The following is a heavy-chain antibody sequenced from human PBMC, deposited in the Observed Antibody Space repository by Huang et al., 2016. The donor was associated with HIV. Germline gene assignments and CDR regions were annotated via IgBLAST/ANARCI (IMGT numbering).Heavy chain of an antibody. J-gene: IGHJ4*02. CDR2: ITFDGKNK. CDR1: GFTFSGYG. Sequence: QVHLVESGGGVVQPGRSLRLSCAASGFTFSGYGMHWVRPAPGKGLEWVAVITFDGKNKYYADAVRGRFTVSRDNSQNTVSLQMNTLRAEDTAVYYCAKDNDLYYFDYWGQGTLVTVSS. D-gene: IGHD1-1*01. CDR3: AKDNDLYYFDY. V-gene: IGHV3-30*18.